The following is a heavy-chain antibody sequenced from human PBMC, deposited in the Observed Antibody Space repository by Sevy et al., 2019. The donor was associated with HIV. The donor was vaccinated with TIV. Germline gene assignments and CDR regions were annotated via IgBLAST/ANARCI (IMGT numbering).Heavy chain of an antibody. D-gene: IGHD3-22*01. Sequence: GGSLRLSCAGSGFSFSTYAWHWVRQAPGKGLEWVAIMSSDGSDKYYADSVKGRFTISRDNSKNTLSLQMNSLRAEETAGYYCARDSGYDPSGYLSGRWGQGTLFTVSS. J-gene: IGHJ4*02. CDR3: ARDSGYDPSGYLSGR. CDR1: GFSFSTYA. V-gene: IGHV3-30-3*01. CDR2: MSSDGSDK.